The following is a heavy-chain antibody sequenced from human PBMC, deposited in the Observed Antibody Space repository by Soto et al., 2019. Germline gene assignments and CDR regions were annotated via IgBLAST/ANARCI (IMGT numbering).Heavy chain of an antibody. CDR1: GGSISSGGHY. J-gene: IGHJ4*02. V-gene: IGHV4-31*03. CDR3: ARYTTGGTGFDY. CDR2: ISYSGST. Sequence: QVQLQESGPGLVKPSQTLSLTCTVSGGSISSGGHYWNWIRQHPGKGLEWMGYISYSGSTYYNPSLKSRVSISKDTSENQFSLKLTSVTAADTAVYYCARYTTGGTGFDYWGQGTLVTVSS. D-gene: IGHD1-1*01.